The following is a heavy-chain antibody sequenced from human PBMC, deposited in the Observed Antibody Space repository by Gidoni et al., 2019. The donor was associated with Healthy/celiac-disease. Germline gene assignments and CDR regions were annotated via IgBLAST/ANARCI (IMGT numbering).Heavy chain of an antibody. CDR2: ISGSGGSP. CDR1: GCTFSSYA. CDR3: AKALAAAGGFDP. Sequence: EVQLLKSGGGWVHPGGPLGLSSPASGCTFSSYAMSWVRQAPGKGLEWVSAISGSGGSPYYADSVKGRFTISRDNSKNTLYLQMNSLRAEDTAVYYCAKALAAAGGFDPWGQGTLVTVSS. D-gene: IGHD6-13*01. J-gene: IGHJ5*02. V-gene: IGHV3-23*01.